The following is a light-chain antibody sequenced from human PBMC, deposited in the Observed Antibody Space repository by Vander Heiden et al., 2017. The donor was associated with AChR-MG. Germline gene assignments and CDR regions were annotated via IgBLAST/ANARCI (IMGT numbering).Light chain of an antibody. V-gene: IGKV1-39*01. CDR2: AAS. Sequence: DIQMTQSPSSLSASVGDRVTITCRASQSISSYLNWYQQKPGKAPKLLIYAASSLQSGVPSRFSGSGSGTDFTLTISSLQPEDFATYYCQQSYSTPSCFGQGTKLEIK. CDR1: QSISSY. CDR3: QQSYSTPSC. J-gene: IGKJ2*03.